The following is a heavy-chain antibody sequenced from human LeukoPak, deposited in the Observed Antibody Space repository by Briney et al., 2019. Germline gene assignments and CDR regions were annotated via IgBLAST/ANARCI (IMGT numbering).Heavy chain of an antibody. Sequence: PSETLSLTCTVSGGSISSSSYYWGWIRQPPGKGLEWIGSIYYSGSTYYNPSLKSRVTISVDTSKNQFSLKLSSVTAADTAVYYCARGGRWLLAFDIWGQGTMVTVSS. D-gene: IGHD5-12*01. CDR1: GGSISSSSYY. CDR3: ARGGRWLLAFDI. J-gene: IGHJ3*02. V-gene: IGHV4-39*01. CDR2: IYYSGST.